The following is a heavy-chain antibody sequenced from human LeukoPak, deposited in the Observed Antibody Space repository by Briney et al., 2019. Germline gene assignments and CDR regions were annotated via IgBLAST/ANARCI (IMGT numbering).Heavy chain of an antibody. D-gene: IGHD2-2*01. Sequence: GGSLRLSCAASGFTFSSYGMHWVRQAPGKGLEWVASIRYDGSNKYYADSVKGRFTISRDNSKNTLYLQMNSLRAEDTAVYYCAKEDIVVVPAALDAFDIWGQGTMVTVSS. CDR3: AKEDIVVVPAALDAFDI. CDR1: GFTFSSYG. CDR2: IRYDGSNK. J-gene: IGHJ3*02. V-gene: IGHV3-30*02.